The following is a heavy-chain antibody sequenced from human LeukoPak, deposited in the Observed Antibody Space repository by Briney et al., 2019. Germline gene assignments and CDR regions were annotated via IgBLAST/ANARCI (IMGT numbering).Heavy chain of an antibody. J-gene: IGHJ4*02. CDR2: IKQDGSEK. Sequence: PGGSLRLSCAASGFTFSSYWMSWVRQAPGKGLEWVANIKQDGSEKYYVDSVKGRFTISRDNAKNSLYLQMNSLRAEDTAVYYCASHYYDSSGPGWYWGQGTLVTVSS. V-gene: IGHV3-7*01. CDR1: GFTFSSYW. D-gene: IGHD3-22*01. CDR3: ASHYYDSSGPGWY.